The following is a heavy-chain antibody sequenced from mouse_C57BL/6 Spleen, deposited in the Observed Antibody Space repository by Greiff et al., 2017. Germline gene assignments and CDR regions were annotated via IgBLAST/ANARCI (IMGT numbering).Heavy chain of an antibody. Sequence: DVMLVESGGDLVKPGGSLKLSCAASGFTFSSYCMSWVRQTPDKRLEWVGTINSGGSYTYYTDSVKGRITISRDNSKNTQYLQMSSLKSEDTAMYYCARNLVTTVDYAMDYWGQGTSVTVSS. CDR2: INSGGSYT. CDR3: ARNLVTTVDYAMDY. J-gene: IGHJ4*01. CDR1: GFTFSSYC. V-gene: IGHV5-6*02. D-gene: IGHD1-1*01.